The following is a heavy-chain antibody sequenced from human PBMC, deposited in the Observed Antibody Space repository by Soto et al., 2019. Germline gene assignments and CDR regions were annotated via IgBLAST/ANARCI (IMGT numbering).Heavy chain of an antibody. V-gene: IGHV1-69*12. D-gene: IGHD3-22*01. CDR3: ASRYYYDSSGYPTWYFDL. CDR1: GGTFSSYA. J-gene: IGHJ2*01. Sequence: QVQLVQSGAEVKKPGSSVKVSCKASGGTFSSYAISWVRQAPGQGLEWMGGIIPIFGTANYAQKFQGRVTITADESTSKAYMELSSLRSEDTAVYYCASRYYYDSSGYPTWYFDLWGRGTLVTVSS. CDR2: IIPIFGTA.